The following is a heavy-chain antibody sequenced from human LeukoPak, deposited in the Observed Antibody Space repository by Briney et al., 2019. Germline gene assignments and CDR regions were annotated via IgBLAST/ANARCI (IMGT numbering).Heavy chain of an antibody. CDR1: GYTFTAYY. D-gene: IGHD2-21*01. CDR2: MHPNSGDT. V-gene: IGHV1-2*02. CDR3: ARQSGGVVGIFDY. Sequence: ASVKVSCKASGYTFTAYYIHWVRQAPGQGLEWMTWMHPNSGDTNYAQKFQGRVTMTWDTSISTAYMELSRLRSDDTAVYYCARQSGGVVGIFDYWGQGTLVTVSS. J-gene: IGHJ4*02.